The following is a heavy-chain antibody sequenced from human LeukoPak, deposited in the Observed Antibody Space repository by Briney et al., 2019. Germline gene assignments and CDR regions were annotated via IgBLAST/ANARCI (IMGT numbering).Heavy chain of an antibody. V-gene: IGHV4-4*07. D-gene: IGHD1-26*01. CDR3: ARSGGSGTYYDGSFDY. CDR2: IYTSGST. Sequence: PSETLSLTRSVSGGSITSYHWSWIRQAAGKGLEWIGRIYTSGSTAYNPSLKSRVTMSVDTSKNQFSLKLYSVTAADTAVYYCARSGGSGTYYDGSFDYWGQGTLVTVSS. J-gene: IGHJ4*02. CDR1: GGSITSYH.